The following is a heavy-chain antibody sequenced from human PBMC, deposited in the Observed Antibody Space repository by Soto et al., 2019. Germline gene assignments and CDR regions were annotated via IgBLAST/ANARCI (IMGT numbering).Heavy chain of an antibody. Sequence: GSGPTCEPTQTLTLTCTFSGFSLSTTGVGVSWIRQPPGKALEWLALIYWHDDKRYSPSLKSRLTITKDTSKNQVVLTMTNMDPVDTATYYCAHRGGAAVGLYYFDYWGQGALVTVS. CDR3: AHRGGAAVGLYYFDY. V-gene: IGHV2-5*01. J-gene: IGHJ4*02. CDR1: GFSLSTTGVG. CDR2: IYWHDDK. D-gene: IGHD6-13*01.